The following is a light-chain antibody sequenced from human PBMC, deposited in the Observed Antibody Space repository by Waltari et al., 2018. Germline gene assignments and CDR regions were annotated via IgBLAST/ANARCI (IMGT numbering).Light chain of an antibody. CDR2: DAS. CDR3: QQYLSSPWT. Sequence: EIVFTQSPATLSLSPGERATLSCRASQTVRSNYLAWYQQKSGLAPRLLIYDASKRATGIPDRFSASGSGTDFTLTITRLEPEDFAVYFCQQYLSSPWTFGLGTKVEIK. J-gene: IGKJ1*01. CDR1: QTVRSNY. V-gene: IGKV3D-20*01.